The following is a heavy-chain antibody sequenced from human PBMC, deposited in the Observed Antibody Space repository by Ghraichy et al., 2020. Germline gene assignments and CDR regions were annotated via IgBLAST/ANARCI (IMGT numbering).Heavy chain of an antibody. D-gene: IGHD1-7*01. J-gene: IGHJ4*02. CDR1: GFTFSTYW. Sequence: GGSLRLSCAVSGFTFSTYWMSWVRQAPGKGLEWVASISQDGSAKAYVDSLRGRFTISRDNAKNSLYLQVSSLRAEDTAVYYCARVKGNYGDSWGQGTLVTVSS. CDR2: ISQDGSAK. V-gene: IGHV3-7*01. CDR3: ARVKGNYGDS.